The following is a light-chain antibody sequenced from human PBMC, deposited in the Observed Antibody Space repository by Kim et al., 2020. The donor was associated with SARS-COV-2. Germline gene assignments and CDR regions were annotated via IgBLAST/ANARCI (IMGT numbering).Light chain of an antibody. V-gene: IGKV3-15*01. CDR3: QQYDGWPT. CDR1: QSVSDS. J-gene: IGKJ4*01. Sequence: TQSPATLSVSPGERATLSCRASQSVSDSLAWYQQKPGQAPRLLIYDASTRATGVPARFRADGSGTEFTLTISSLQSEDLAVYYCQQYDGWPTFGGGTKVDIK. CDR2: DAS.